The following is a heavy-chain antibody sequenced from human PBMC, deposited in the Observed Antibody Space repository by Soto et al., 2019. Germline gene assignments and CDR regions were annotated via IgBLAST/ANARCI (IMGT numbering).Heavy chain of an antibody. Sequence: PSETLSLTCAVYVGSFSGYYWSLIRQPPGKGLEWIGEINHSGSTNYNPSLKSRVTISVDTSKNQFSLTLSSVNAADTAVYFCAGQTFTIAAASFGRSNWFDPWAPGTLVTV. CDR1: VGSFSGYY. CDR2: INHSGST. D-gene: IGHD6-25*01. J-gene: IGHJ5*02. V-gene: IGHV4-34*01. CDR3: AGQTFTIAAASFGRSNWFDP.